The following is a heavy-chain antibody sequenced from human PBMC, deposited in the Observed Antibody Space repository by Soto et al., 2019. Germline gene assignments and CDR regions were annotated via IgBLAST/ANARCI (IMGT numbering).Heavy chain of an antibody. D-gene: IGHD1-26*01. V-gene: IGHV3-15*01. CDR2: IKSKTDGGTT. Sequence: GGSLSLSCSSSGFTFSNAWMSWVRQAPGKGMEWVGRIKSKTDGGTTDYAAPVKGRFTISRDDSKNTLYLQMNSLKTEDTAVYYCTIRRTYSGSADWVKYYYYGMAGWGHGTMVTVYS. CDR1: GFTFSNAW. CDR3: TIRRTYSGSADWVKYYYYGMAG. J-gene: IGHJ6*02.